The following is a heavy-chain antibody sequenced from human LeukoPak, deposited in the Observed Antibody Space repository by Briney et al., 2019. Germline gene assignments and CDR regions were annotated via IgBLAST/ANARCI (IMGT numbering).Heavy chain of an antibody. V-gene: IGHV3-23*01. CDR2: ISNDGGGT. CDR3: AKGSSGYFLDL. D-gene: IGHD3-22*01. Sequence: GGSLRLSCAASGFIFNNFGLVWVRQAPGKGLEWVSGISNDGGGTTYADFVKGRFTISRDNSKYTLFLQMNSLRADDTALYYCAKGSSGYFLDLWGQGTLVTVSS. J-gene: IGHJ5*02. CDR1: GFIFNNFG.